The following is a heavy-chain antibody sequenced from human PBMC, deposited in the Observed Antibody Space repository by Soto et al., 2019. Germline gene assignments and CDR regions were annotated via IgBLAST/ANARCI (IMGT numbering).Heavy chain of an antibody. J-gene: IGHJ4*02. CDR1: GGSISSGDYY. CDR3: ARIYIVVVPPATHFDY. Sequence: LSLTCNVSGGSISSGDYYGSWIRQPPGKGLEWIGYIYYSGSTYYNPPLKSRVTISVDTSKNQFSLKLSSVTAADTAVYYCARIYIVVVPPATHFDYWGQRTLVTVS. CDR2: IYYSGST. V-gene: IGHV4-30-4*01. D-gene: IGHD2-2*01.